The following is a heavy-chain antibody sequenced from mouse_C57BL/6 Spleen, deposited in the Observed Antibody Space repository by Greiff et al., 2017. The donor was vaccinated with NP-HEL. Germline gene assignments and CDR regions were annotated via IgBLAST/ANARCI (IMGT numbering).Heavy chain of an antibody. D-gene: IGHD1-1*01. Sequence: EVHLVESGGGLVQPGGSLKLSCVASGFTFSNYWMNWVRQSPEKGLEWVAQISVKSDNYATHYAESVKGRFTSSRDDSKSRVYLQMHNLRAEDTGIYYCEDTVSAGFAYWGQGTLVTVSA. CDR1: GFTFSNYW. CDR3: EDTVSAGFAY. CDR2: ISVKSDNYAT. V-gene: IGHV6-3*01. J-gene: IGHJ3*01.